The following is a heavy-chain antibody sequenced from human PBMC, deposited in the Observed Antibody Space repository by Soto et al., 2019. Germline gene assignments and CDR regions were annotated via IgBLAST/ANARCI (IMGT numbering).Heavy chain of an antibody. V-gene: IGHV4-39*01. CDR3: VRRAYVAADH. Sequence: SETLSLTCSISGGSIDITTPYWGWIRQPPGKGLEWIGTFSYGGSTPYNPSLKSRVTISVDTSKNQVSLRLTSVTAADTAIYYCVRRAYVAADHWGQGILVTAPQ. J-gene: IGHJ4*02. D-gene: IGHD3-16*01. CDR2: FSYGGST. CDR1: GGSIDITTPY.